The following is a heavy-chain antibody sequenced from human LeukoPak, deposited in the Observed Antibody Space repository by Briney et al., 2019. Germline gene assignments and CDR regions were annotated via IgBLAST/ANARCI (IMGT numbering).Heavy chain of an antibody. CDR2: IYHSGST. V-gene: IGHV4-38-2*02. J-gene: IGHJ6*04. CDR1: GYSISSGYY. CDR3: ARLVAGNMMDV. D-gene: IGHD6-19*01. Sequence: SETLSLTCTVSGYSISSGYYWGWIRQPPGKGLEWIGSIYHSGSTYYNPSLKSRVTISVDTSKNQFSLKLSSVTAADTAVYYCARLVAGNMMDVWGKGTTVTVSS.